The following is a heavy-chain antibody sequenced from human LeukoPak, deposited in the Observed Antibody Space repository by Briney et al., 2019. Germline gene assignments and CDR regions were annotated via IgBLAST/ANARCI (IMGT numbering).Heavy chain of an antibody. D-gene: IGHD3-9*01. V-gene: IGHV4-59*01. CDR3: ARGGYYDILTGYYNWFDP. CDR1: GGSISSYY. CDR2: IYYSGST. J-gene: IGHJ5*02. Sequence: SETLPLTCTVSGGSISSYYWSWIRQPPGKGLEWIGYIYYSGSTNYNPSLKSRVTISVDTSKNQFSLKLSSVTAADTAVYYCARGGYYDILTGYYNWFDPWGHGTLVTVSS.